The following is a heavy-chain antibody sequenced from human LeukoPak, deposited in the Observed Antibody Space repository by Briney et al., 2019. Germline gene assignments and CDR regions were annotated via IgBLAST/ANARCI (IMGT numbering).Heavy chain of an antibody. D-gene: IGHD3-16*01. CDR3: APGPGGGGGIYFDY. J-gene: IGHJ4*02. V-gene: IGHV1-2*02. Sequence: GASVKVSCKASGYTFTGYYMHWLRQAPGQGLEWMGWINPKSGGSNSPQKFQGRVTMTRDTPVSTAYMELSRLRFDDTAVYYSAPGPGGGGGIYFDYWGQGTLVTVSS. CDR1: GYTFTGYY. CDR2: INPKSGGS.